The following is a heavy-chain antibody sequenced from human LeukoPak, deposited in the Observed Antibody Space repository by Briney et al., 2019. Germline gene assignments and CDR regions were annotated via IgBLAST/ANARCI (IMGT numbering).Heavy chain of an antibody. V-gene: IGHV3-48*01. CDR3: ARDSGSYYVPAFDI. J-gene: IGHJ3*02. D-gene: IGHD1-26*01. CDR2: ISSSSTI. Sequence: GGSLRLSCAASGFTFSSYSMNWVRQAPGKGLEWVSYISSSSTIYYADSVKGRFTISRDNAKNSLYLQMNSLRAEDTAVYYCARDSGSYYVPAFDIWGQGTMVTVSS. CDR1: GFTFSSYS.